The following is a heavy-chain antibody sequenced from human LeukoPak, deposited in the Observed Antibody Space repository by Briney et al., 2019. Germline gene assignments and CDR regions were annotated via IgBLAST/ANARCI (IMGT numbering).Heavy chain of an antibody. D-gene: IGHD1-26*01. Sequence: SETLSLTCTVSGGSISSSNSYWGWIRQSPGTGLEWIGNIYSSGSTYYNPSLKSRVTISIDTSENQFSLKLSSVTAADTAVYYCARKREGPTTGIDYWGQGTPVTVSS. CDR1: GGSISSSNSY. J-gene: IGHJ4*02. V-gene: IGHV4-39*07. CDR3: ARKREGPTTGIDY. CDR2: IYSSGST.